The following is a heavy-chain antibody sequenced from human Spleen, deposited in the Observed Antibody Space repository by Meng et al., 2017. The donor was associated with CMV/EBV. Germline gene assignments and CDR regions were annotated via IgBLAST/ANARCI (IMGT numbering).Heavy chain of an antibody. V-gene: IGHV4-30-4*08. Sequence: QVQLQESGPGLVKPSQXLSLTCTVSGGSISSGDYYWSWIRQPPGKGLEWIGYIYYSGSTYYNPSLKSRVTISVDTSKNQFSLKLSSVTAADTAVYYCARESNYDSSGYYYFDYWGQGTLVTVSS. D-gene: IGHD3-22*01. CDR2: IYYSGST. J-gene: IGHJ4*02. CDR3: ARESNYDSSGYYYFDY. CDR1: GGSISSGDYY.